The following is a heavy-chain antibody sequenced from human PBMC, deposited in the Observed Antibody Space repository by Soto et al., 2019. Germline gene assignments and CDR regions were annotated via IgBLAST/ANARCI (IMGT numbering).Heavy chain of an antibody. J-gene: IGHJ4*02. V-gene: IGHV4-61*01. CDR3: ARTTAVPNTLRSRYFFDY. Sequence: PSETLSLTCCVSGGSVIDKTYYWIWIRQPPGKRLEWIGYVYYSGTTNYNPSLKSRVTISVDLSKNRFSLRLSSVTTADTALYYCARTTAVPNTLRSRYFFDYWGQGTLVTVSS. CDR1: GGSVIDKTYY. D-gene: IGHD4-17*01. CDR2: VYYSGTT.